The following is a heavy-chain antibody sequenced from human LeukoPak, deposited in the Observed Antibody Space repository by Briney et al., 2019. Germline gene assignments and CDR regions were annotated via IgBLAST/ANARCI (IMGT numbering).Heavy chain of an antibody. CDR2: IIPILGIA. D-gene: IGHD5-18*01. CDR3: ARDGGVDTAMGY. V-gene: IGHV1-69*04. Sequence: SVKVSCKASGGTFSSYAISWVRQAPGQGLEWMGRIIPILGIANYAQKFQGRVTMTRDTSTSTVYMELSSLRSEDTAVYYCARDGGVDTAMGYWGQGTLVTVSS. J-gene: IGHJ4*02. CDR1: GGTFSSYA.